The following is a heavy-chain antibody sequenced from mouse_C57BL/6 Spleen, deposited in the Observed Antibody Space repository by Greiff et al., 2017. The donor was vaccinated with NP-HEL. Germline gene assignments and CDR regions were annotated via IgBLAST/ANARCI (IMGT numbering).Heavy chain of an antibody. D-gene: IGHD2-3*01. J-gene: IGHJ3*01. CDR3: TRDLLYDGYSLFAY. CDR2: ISSGGDYI. Sequence: EVMLVESGEGLVKPGGSLKLSCAASGFTFSSYAMSWVRQTPEKRLEWVAYISSGGDYIYYADTVKGRFTISRDNARNTLYLQMSSLKSEDTAMYYCTRDLLYDGYSLFAYWGQGTLVTVSA. CDR1: GFTFSSYA. V-gene: IGHV5-9-1*02.